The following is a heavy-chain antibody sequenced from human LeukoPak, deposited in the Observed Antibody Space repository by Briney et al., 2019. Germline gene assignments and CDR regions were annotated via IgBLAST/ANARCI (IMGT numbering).Heavy chain of an antibody. Sequence: AGGSLRLSCAASGFTFSSYWMHWVRQAPGKGLVWVSRSNSDGSYTDYPDSVKGRFTISRDNAKNTLYLQMDSLRAEDTAVYYCAKFPSVSSSWHWGQGALVTVSA. CDR1: GFTFSSYW. D-gene: IGHD6-13*01. CDR2: SNSDGSYT. J-gene: IGHJ4*02. CDR3: AKFPSVSSSWH. V-gene: IGHV3-74*01.